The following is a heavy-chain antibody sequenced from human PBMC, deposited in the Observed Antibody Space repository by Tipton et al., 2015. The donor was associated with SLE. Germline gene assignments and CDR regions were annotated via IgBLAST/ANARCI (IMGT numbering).Heavy chain of an antibody. CDR3: ARDSFQHYYDLAFDI. Sequence: TLSLTCTVSGGSISGYYWSWIRQPPGKGLEWIGYIYYSGSTNYNPSLKSRVTISVDKSKKQFSLKLSSVTAADTAVYYCARDSFQHYYDLAFDIWGQGTMVTVSS. CDR1: GGSISGYY. J-gene: IGHJ3*02. D-gene: IGHD3-22*01. CDR2: IYYSGST. V-gene: IGHV4-59*12.